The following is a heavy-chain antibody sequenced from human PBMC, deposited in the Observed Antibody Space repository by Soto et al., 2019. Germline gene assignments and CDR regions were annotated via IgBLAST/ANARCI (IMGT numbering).Heavy chain of an antibody. J-gene: IGHJ6*02. D-gene: IGHD1-1*01. V-gene: IGHV1-69*01. CDR2: IIPIFGTA. Sequence: QVQLVQSGAEVKKPGSSVKVSCKASGGTFSSYAISWVRQAPGQGLEWMGGIIPIFGTANYAQKFQGRVTITADESTSTAYMELSSLRSEDTAVYYCASDQSGTTPTYYCYCGMDFWGQGTTVTVSS. CDR3: ASDQSGTTPTYYCYCGMDF. CDR1: GGTFSSYA.